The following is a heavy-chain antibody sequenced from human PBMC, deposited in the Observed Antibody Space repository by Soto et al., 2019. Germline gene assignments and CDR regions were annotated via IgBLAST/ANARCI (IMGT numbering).Heavy chain of an antibody. Sequence: GSGPTLVNPTQTLTLTCTFSGFSLSTSGMCVSWIRQPPGKALEWLALIDWDDDKYYSTSLKTRLTISKDTSKNQVVLTMTNMDPVDAATYYCARNKYSYGPFDYWGQGTLVTVSS. V-gene: IGHV2-70*01. CDR2: IDWDDDK. J-gene: IGHJ4*02. CDR1: GFSLSTSGMC. D-gene: IGHD5-18*01. CDR3: ARNKYSYGPFDY.